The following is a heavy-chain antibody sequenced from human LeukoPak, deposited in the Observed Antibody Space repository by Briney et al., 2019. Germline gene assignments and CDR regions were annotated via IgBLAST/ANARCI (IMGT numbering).Heavy chain of an antibody. Sequence: GGSLRLSCAASGFTLSSYAMSWVRQAPGKGLEWVSAISDTGNTYHADSVKGRFTISRDSSKNSLFLQMNSLRAEDTAVYYCARDVGAVLGEVYFDYWGQGTLVTVSS. CDR3: ARDVGAVLGEVYFDY. V-gene: IGHV3-23*01. D-gene: IGHD3-16*01. CDR2: ISDTGNT. CDR1: GFTLSSYA. J-gene: IGHJ4*02.